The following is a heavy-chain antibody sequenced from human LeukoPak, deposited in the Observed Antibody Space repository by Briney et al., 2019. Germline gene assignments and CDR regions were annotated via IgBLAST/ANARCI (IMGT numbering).Heavy chain of an antibody. CDR3: ARGKWLHNKGAFDI. D-gene: IGHD5-24*01. CDR1: GGSIINYY. J-gene: IGHJ3*02. Sequence: SETLSLTCTVSGGSIINYYWSWIRQPPGKELEWIGYIYYSRSTNYNPSLKSRVSISVDTSKDQFSLKLTSVTAADTAVYYCARGKWLHNKGAFDIWGQGTMVTVSS. V-gene: IGHV4-59*01. CDR2: IYYSRST.